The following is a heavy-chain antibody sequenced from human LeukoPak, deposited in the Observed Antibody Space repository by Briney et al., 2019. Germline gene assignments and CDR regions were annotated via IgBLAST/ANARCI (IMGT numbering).Heavy chain of an antibody. V-gene: IGHV4-34*01. CDR3: MRLNTYGLYFDY. J-gene: IGHJ4*02. Sequence: SPSETLSLTCAVSGGSFSDFYWNWIRQPPGKGLEWIGEVNYSGSTYYNPSLTSRVIISVDTSKNQFSLNLSSVTAADTAIYYCMRLNTYGLYFDYWGQGRLVTVSS. CDR2: VNYSGST. CDR1: GGSFSDFY. D-gene: IGHD3-10*01.